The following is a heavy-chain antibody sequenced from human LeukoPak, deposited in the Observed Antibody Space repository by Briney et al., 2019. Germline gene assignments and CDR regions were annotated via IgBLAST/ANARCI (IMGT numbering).Heavy chain of an antibody. V-gene: IGHV1-8*01. Sequence: GASVKVSCKASGYTFNSHDINWVRQATGQGLEWMGWMNPNSGNTGYAQKLQGRVTMTTDTSTSTAYMELRSLRSDDTAVYYCAREELYSSGWYGGYFDYWGQGTLVTVSS. D-gene: IGHD6-19*01. CDR3: AREELYSSGWYGGYFDY. J-gene: IGHJ4*02. CDR2: MNPNSGNT. CDR1: GYTFNSHD.